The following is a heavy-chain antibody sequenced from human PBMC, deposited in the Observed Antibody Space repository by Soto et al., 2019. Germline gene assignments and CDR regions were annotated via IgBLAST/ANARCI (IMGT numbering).Heavy chain of an antibody. CDR3: AKDTLPYASYYYYYMDV. Sequence: PGGSLRLSCAASGFTFSSYAMSWVRQAPGKGLEWVSAISGSGGSTYYADSVKGRFTISRDNSKNTLYLQMNSLRAEDTAVYYCAKDTLPYASYYYYYMDVWGKGTTVTVSS. CDR1: GFTFSSYA. CDR2: ISGSGGST. D-gene: IGHD3-16*01. J-gene: IGHJ6*03. V-gene: IGHV3-23*01.